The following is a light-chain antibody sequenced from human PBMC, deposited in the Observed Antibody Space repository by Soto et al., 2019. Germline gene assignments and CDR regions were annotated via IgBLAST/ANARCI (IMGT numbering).Light chain of an antibody. CDR1: QTSSSW. CDR3: QKYNSAPRT. V-gene: IGKV1-5*03. Sequence: DIQMTQSPSTLSESLGDRVTITCGASQTSSSWLAWYQQKPGKAPKLLIYEASTLESGVPSRFSGSGSGTDFTLTISSLQPEDVATYYCQKYNSAPRTFGQGTKVDI. J-gene: IGKJ1*01. CDR2: EAS.